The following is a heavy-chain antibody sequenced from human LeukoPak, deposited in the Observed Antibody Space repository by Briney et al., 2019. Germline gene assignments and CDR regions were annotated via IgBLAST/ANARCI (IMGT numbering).Heavy chain of an antibody. CDR3: ARDPQYLYGGYARS. V-gene: IGHV3-11*04. CDR2: ISSSGSTI. D-gene: IGHD5-12*01. J-gene: IGHJ5*02. CDR1: GFTFSDYY. Sequence: GGSLRLSCAASGFTFSDYYMSWIRQAPGKGLEWVSYISSSGSTIYYADSVKGRFTISRDNAKSSLYLQMNSLRAEDTAVYYCARDPQYLYGGYARSWGQGTLVTVSS.